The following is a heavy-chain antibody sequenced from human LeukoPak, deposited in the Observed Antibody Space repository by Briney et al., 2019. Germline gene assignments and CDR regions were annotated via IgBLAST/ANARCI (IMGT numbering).Heavy chain of an antibody. CDR3: TTDVNYYDSSGYFRFDY. J-gene: IGHJ4*02. D-gene: IGHD3-22*01. V-gene: IGHV3-15*01. CDR1: GFTFSKAW. Sequence: PGGSLRLSCATSGFTFSKAWMTWVRQAPGKGPEGIGRVKSKTDGGTIDYAAPVKGRFTISRDDSKTTLYLQMNSLKTEDTAVYYCTTDVNYYDSSGYFRFDYWGQGALVTVSS. CDR2: VKSKTDGGTI.